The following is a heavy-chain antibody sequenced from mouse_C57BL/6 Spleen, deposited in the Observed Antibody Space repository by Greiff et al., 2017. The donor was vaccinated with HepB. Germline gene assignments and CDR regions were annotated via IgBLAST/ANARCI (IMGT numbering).Heavy chain of an antibody. Sequence: QVQLKESGAELVRPGASVTLSCKASGYTFTDYEMHWVKQTPVHGLEWIGAIDPETGGTAYNQKFKGKAILTADKSSSTAYMELRSLTSEDSAVYYCKRYGFGGYGSSSYYAMDYWGQGTSVTVSS. D-gene: IGHD1-1*01. CDR1: GYTFTDYE. CDR2: IDPETGGT. V-gene: IGHV1-15*01. J-gene: IGHJ4*01. CDR3: KRYGFGGYGSSSYYAMDY.